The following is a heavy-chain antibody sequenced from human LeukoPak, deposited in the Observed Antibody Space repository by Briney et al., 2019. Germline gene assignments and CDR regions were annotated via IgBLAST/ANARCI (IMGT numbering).Heavy chain of an antibody. CDR3: VREGLECSGSSCQRAAFDY. CDR2: INPDGSVT. Sequence: PGGSLRLSCAASGFTFSSYWMHRVRQPPGKGLVWVSRINPDGSVTTHADSVEGRFTISRDNAKNTLYLQMNSLRDEDTAVYYCVREGLECSGSSCQRAAFDYWGQGTLATVSS. CDR1: GFTFSSYW. V-gene: IGHV3-74*01. J-gene: IGHJ4*02. D-gene: IGHD2-2*01.